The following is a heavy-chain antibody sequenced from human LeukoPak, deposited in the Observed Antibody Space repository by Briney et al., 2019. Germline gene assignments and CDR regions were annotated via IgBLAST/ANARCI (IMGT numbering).Heavy chain of an antibody. CDR2: IIPILGIA. CDR3: ARQYYYDSSGYYYPVDY. J-gene: IGHJ4*02. D-gene: IGHD3-22*01. V-gene: IGHV1-69*04. CDR1: GGTFSSYA. Sequence: ASVKVSCKASGGTFSSYAISWVRQALGQGLEWMGRIIPILGIANYAQKFQGRVTITADKSTSTAYMELSSLRSEDTAVYYCARQYYYDSSGYYYPVDYWGQGTLVTVSS.